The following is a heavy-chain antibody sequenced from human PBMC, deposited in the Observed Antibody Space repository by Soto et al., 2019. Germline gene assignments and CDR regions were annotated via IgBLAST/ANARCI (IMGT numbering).Heavy chain of an antibody. J-gene: IGHJ4*02. CDR3: ARESEWERGALDY. CDR2: IIPILGIA. V-gene: IGHV1-69*02. D-gene: IGHD1-26*01. Sequence: QVQLVQSGAEVTKPGSSVKVSCKASGGTFSSYTISWVRQAPGQGLEWMGRIIPILGIANYAQKFQGRVTITADKPTSTAYMELSSLRSEDTAVYYCARESEWERGALDYWGQGTLVTVSS. CDR1: GGTFSSYT.